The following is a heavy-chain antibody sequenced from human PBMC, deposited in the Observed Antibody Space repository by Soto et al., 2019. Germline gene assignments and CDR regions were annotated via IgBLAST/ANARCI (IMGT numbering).Heavy chain of an antibody. D-gene: IGHD2-2*01. Sequence: PSETLSLTCIVAGGSISSGNYYWSWIRQHPGKGLEWIGHIYYSGSTYYKSSLKSRVTISVDTSKNQFSLKLTSVTAADTAVYYCARSGVIPAAKWFDPWGQGTLVTVSS. CDR1: GGSISSGNYY. J-gene: IGHJ5*02. CDR3: ARSGVIPAAKWFDP. V-gene: IGHV4-31*03. CDR2: IYYSGST.